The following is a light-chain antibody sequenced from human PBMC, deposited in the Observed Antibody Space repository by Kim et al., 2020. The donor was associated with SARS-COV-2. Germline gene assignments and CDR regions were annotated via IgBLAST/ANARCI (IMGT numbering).Light chain of an antibody. CDR1: SSDVGSYNS. CDR2: EVT. V-gene: IGLV2-8*01. CDR3: SSYAGSTNWV. Sequence: GQSVTISCTGTSSDVGSYNSVSWYQQHPGKAPKLMIYEVTKRPSGVPDRFSGSKSANTASLTVSGLQAEDEADYYCSSYAGSTNWVFGGGTKVTVL. J-gene: IGLJ3*02.